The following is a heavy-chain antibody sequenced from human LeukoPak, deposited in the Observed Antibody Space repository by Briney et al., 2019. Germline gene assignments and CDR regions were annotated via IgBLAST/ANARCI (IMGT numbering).Heavy chain of an antibody. Sequence: ASVTVSCKASGYTFTGYYMHWVGQAPGQGLEGMGWINPNSGGTNYAQKLQGRVTMTRDTSINTAYIELSRLISDDTAVYYCARGIVGATEDYWGQGTLFTLSS. J-gene: IGHJ4*02. CDR1: GYTFTGYY. V-gene: IGHV1-2*02. CDR3: ARGIVGATEDY. CDR2: INPNSGGT. D-gene: IGHD1-26*01.